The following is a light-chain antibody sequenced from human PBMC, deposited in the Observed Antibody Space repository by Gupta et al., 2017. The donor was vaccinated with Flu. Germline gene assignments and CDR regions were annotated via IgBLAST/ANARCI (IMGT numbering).Light chain of an antibody. Sequence: PGERGTLSCRASQSVRSSLAWYQQKPGQAPRLLIYDASSRATGIPASFSGSGSGTDFTLTISSLEPEDFAVYYCQQRSNPITFGQGTRLEIK. J-gene: IGKJ5*01. CDR1: QSVRSS. CDR3: QQRSNPIT. V-gene: IGKV3-11*01. CDR2: DAS.